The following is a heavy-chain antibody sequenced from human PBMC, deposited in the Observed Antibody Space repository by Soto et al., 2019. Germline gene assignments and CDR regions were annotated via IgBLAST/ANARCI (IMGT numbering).Heavy chain of an antibody. J-gene: IGHJ6*02. CDR2: ISGSGGST. V-gene: IGHV3-23*01. CDR3: AKDLYFWSGYYGMDV. D-gene: IGHD3-3*01. CDR1: GFTFSSYA. Sequence: GGSLRLSCAASGFTFSSYAMSWVRQAPGKGLEWVSAISGSGGSTYYADSVKGRFTISRDNSKNTLYLQMNSLRAEDTAVYYCAKDLYFWSGYYGMDVWGQGTTVTVSS.